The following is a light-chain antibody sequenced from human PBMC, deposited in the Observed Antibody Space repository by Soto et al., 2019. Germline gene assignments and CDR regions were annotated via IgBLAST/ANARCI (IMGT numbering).Light chain of an antibody. CDR3: PQYDNPTWT. CDR1: QDISNY. Sequence: DIQMTQSPSSLSASVGDRVTITCQASQDISNYLTWYQQKPGKSPKLLIYEASNLETGVPSRFSGSGSGTDFTFTISSLQPEDIGTYYCPQYDNPTWTFGQGTKVEIK. J-gene: IGKJ1*01. V-gene: IGKV1-33*01. CDR2: EAS.